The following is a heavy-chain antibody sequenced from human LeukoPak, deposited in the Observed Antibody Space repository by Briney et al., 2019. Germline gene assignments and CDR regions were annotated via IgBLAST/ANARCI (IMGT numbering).Heavy chain of an antibody. CDR3: AKTYYDYVWGSYVDY. CDR1: GFTFSSFA. V-gene: IGHV3-23*01. Sequence: GGSLRLSCAASGFTFSSFAMNWVRQAPGKGLEWVSAISGSGGSTYYADSVKGRFTISRDNSKNTLYLQMNSLRAEDTAVYYCAKTYYDYVWGSYVDYWGQGTLVTVSS. J-gene: IGHJ4*02. D-gene: IGHD3-16*01. CDR2: ISGSGGST.